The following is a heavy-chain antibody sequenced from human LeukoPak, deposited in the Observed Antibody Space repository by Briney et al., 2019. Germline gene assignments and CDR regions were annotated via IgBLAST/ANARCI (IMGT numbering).Heavy chain of an antibody. Sequence: QPGGSLRLSCAASGFTFSSYEMNWVRQAPGKGLEWVSYISGSGSTIYYADSVKGRFTISRDNAKNSLYLQMNSLRAEDTAVYYCAREVRGVIIGWGEGTLVTVSS. CDR1: GFTFSSYE. V-gene: IGHV3-48*03. D-gene: IGHD3-10*01. CDR3: AREVRGVIIG. J-gene: IGHJ4*02. CDR2: ISGSGSTI.